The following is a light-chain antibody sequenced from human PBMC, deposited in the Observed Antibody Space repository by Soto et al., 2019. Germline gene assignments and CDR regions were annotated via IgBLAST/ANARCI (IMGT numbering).Light chain of an antibody. V-gene: IGLV2-14*03. CDR3: SSYTSSSTLV. CDR1: SSDVGGYNY. J-gene: IGLJ1*01. CDR2: DVS. Sequence: QSALTQPASVSGSPGQSITISCTGTSSDVGGYNYVSWYQQHPGKAPQLMIYDVSSRPSGVSNRFSGSKSDNTASLTIFGLQAEDEADYYCSSYTSSSTLVFGTGTKLTVL.